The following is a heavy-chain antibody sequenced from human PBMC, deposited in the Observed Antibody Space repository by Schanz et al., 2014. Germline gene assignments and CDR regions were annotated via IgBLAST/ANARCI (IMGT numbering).Heavy chain of an antibody. J-gene: IGHJ4*02. Sequence: QVHLEQSGPEVKKPGASVKLSCRASGYPFTNYYIHWVRQAPGQGLEWMGIVNPGGGSTSVAQRLQTRGTLTRDAAAGTAYVELARLRFEDAAVYYCAGGSLAGYVARLRAANDYWGQGTLLTVSS. CDR1: GYPFTNYY. D-gene: IGHD2-15*01. CDR3: AGGSLAGYVARLRAANDY. V-gene: IGHV1-46*04. CDR2: VNPGGGST.